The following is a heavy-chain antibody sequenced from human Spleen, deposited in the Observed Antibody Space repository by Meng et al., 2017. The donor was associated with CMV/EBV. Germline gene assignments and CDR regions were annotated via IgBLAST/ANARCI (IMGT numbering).Heavy chain of an antibody. V-gene: IGHV1-8*03. D-gene: IGHD3-3*01. CDR3: ARVHATEIWSGYYRFDH. J-gene: IGHJ4*02. Sequence: GESLKISCAASGFTFSSYDINWVRQATGQGLEWMGWMNPNSDNTGDAQKFQGRVTITRNTSISAAYMELSSLRSEATAVYYCARVHATEIWSGYYRFDHWGQGTLVTVSS. CDR1: GFTFSSYD. CDR2: MNPNSDNT.